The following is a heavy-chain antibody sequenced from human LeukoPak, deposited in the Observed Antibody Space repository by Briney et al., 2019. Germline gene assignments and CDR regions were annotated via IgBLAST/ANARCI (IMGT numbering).Heavy chain of an antibody. CDR2: IKSRTDGGTT. Sequence: GGSLRLSCAASGFTFSNAWMSWVREAPGKGLVWVGRIKSRTDGGTTDYAAPVKGKFTFSRDDSKNTLYLQMNSLKTEDTAVYYCTTLRSAAFHIWGQGTMVTVSS. V-gene: IGHV3-15*01. CDR1: GFTFSNAW. J-gene: IGHJ3*02. D-gene: IGHD3-16*01. CDR3: TTLRSAAFHI.